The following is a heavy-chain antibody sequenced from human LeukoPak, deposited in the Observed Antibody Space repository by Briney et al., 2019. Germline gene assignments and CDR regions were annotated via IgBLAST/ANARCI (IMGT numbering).Heavy chain of an antibody. J-gene: IGHJ6*03. CDR1: GGSISSGGYY. Sequence: SQTLSLTCTVSGGSISSGGYYWSWIRQHPGKGLEWIGYIYYSGSTYYNPSLKSRVTISVDTSKNQFSLKLSSVTAADTAAYYCARSRLGYCSSTSCFREGYYYYMDVWGKGTTVTVSS. D-gene: IGHD2-2*01. V-gene: IGHV4-31*03. CDR2: IYYSGST. CDR3: ARSRLGYCSSTSCFREGYYYYMDV.